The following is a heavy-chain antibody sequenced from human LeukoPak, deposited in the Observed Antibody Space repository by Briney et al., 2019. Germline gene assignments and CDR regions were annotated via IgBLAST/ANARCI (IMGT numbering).Heavy chain of an antibody. D-gene: IGHD3-10*01. CDR3: ARKGGSGSYSAATAIPYYFDY. CDR1: GGSFSGYY. CDR2: INHSGST. V-gene: IGHV4-34*01. J-gene: IGHJ4*02. Sequence: SETLSLTCAVYGGSFSGYYWSWIRQPPGKGLEWIGEINHSGSTNYNPSLKSRVTISVDTSQTQFSLKLSSVTAADRAVYYCARKGGSGSYSAATAIPYYFDYWGQGTLVTVSS.